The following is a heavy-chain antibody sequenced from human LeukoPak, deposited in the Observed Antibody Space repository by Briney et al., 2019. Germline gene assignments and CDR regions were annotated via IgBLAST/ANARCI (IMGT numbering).Heavy chain of an antibody. CDR3: ARVVASTSIDS. Sequence: PSETLSLTCTVSGYSISSGYYWGWIRQPPGKGLEWIGSIYHSGSTYYNPSLKSRVTISVDTSKNQFSLKLSSVTAADTALYYCARVVASTSIDSWGQGTLVTVSS. D-gene: IGHD2-15*01. V-gene: IGHV4-38-2*02. CDR1: GYSISSGYY. J-gene: IGHJ4*02. CDR2: IYHSGST.